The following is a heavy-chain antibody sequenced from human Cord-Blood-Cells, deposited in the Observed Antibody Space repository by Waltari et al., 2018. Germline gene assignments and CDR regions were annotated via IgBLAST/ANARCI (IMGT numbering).Heavy chain of an antibody. Sequence: QVQLQQWGAGLLKPSETLSLTCAVYGGSFSGYYWSWIRQPPGKGLEWIGEINHSGSTHSHPTLKSRVTISVDTSKNQFSLKMSSVTAADTAVYYCARGRKLGRRDFDLWGRGTLVTVSS. CDR3: ARGRKLGRRDFDL. J-gene: IGHJ2*01. D-gene: IGHD7-27*01. V-gene: IGHV4-34*01. CDR1: GGSFSGYY. CDR2: INHSGST.